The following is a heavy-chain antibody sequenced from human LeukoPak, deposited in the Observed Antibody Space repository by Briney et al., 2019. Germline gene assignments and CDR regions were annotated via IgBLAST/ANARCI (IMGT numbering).Heavy chain of an antibody. Sequence: ASVKVSCKASGYTFTSYGISWVRQAPGQGLEWMGWISAYNGNTNYAQKLQGRVTMTTDTSTSTAYMELRSLRSDDTAVYYCARDPELYYCGGDCPLQYFDYWGQGTLVTVSS. J-gene: IGHJ4*02. CDR1: GYTFTSYG. CDR3: ARDPELYYCGGDCPLQYFDY. D-gene: IGHD2-21*02. V-gene: IGHV1-18*01. CDR2: ISAYNGNT.